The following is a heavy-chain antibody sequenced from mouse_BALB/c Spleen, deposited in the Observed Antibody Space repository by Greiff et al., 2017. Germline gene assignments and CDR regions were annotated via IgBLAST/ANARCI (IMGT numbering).Heavy chain of an antibody. CDR2: ISSGGSYT. CDR1: GFTFSSYA. CDR3: AATGTRAWFAY. J-gene: IGHJ3*01. D-gene: IGHD4-1*02. V-gene: IGHV5-9-4*01. Sequence: DVMLVESGGGLVKPGGSLKLSCAASGFTFSSYAMSWVRQSPEKRLEWVAEISSGGSYTYYPDTVTGRFTISRDNAKNTLYLEMSSLRSEDTAMYYCAATGTRAWFAYWGQGTLVTVSA.